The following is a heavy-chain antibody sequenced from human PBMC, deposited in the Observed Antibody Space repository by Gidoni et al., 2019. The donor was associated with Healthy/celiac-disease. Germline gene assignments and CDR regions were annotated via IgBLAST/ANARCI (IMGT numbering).Heavy chain of an antibody. J-gene: IGHJ5*02. CDR3: AGGVGVDDYGDFPNWFDP. V-gene: IGHV4-59*01. CDR2: IYSSGST. CDR1: GGSISSYY. Sequence: QVQLQESGPGLVKPSETLSPTCTVSGGSISSYYWSWIRQPPGKGLEWIGYIYSSGSTNYNPSLKSRVTISVDTSKNQFSLKLSSVTAADTAVYYCAGGVGVDDYGDFPNWFDPWGQGTLVTVSS. D-gene: IGHD4-17*01.